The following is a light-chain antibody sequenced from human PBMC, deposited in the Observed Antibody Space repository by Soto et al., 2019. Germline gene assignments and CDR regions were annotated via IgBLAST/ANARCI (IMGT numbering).Light chain of an antibody. J-gene: IGKJ3*01. V-gene: IGKV3-20*01. Sequence: PGGRATLSCRASQSVGSSYLAWYQQKPGQAPRLLIYSTSSRATGIPDRFSGSGSGTDFTLTISRLEPEDFAVYYCQQYQTFGPGTKVD. CDR3: QQYQT. CDR2: STS. CDR1: QSVGSSY.